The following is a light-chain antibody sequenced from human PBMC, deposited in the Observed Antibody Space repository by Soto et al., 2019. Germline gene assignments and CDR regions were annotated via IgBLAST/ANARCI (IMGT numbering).Light chain of an antibody. Sequence: SYELTQPPSVSVSPGQTASITCSGDKLGAKYACWYQQKPGQSPVLVIYQNSKRPSGIPERFSGSNSGNTATLTISGTQAMDEADYYCQAWGSSTVVFGGGTKVTVL. J-gene: IGLJ2*01. CDR1: KLGAKY. CDR2: QNS. V-gene: IGLV3-1*01. CDR3: QAWGSSTVV.